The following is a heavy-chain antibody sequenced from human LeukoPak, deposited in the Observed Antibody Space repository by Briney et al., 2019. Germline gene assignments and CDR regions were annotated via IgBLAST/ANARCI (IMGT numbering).Heavy chain of an antibody. J-gene: IGHJ4*02. CDR2: IYYSGST. D-gene: IGHD1-26*01. CDR3: ARELSHPGSYIDY. Sequence: SETLSLTCTVSGGSISSSSYYWGWIRQPPGKGLEWIGSIYYSGSTYYNPSLKSRVTISVDTSKNQFSLKLSSVTAADTAVYYCARELSHPGSYIDYWSQGTLVTVSS. V-gene: IGHV4-39*07. CDR1: GGSISSSSYY.